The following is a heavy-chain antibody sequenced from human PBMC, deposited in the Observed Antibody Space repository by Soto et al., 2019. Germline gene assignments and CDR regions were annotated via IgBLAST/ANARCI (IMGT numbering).Heavy chain of an antibody. CDR1: GGSITRRNHY. V-gene: IGHV4-39*07. J-gene: IGHJ4*02. Sequence: SETLSLTCTVAGGSITRRNHYWGWVRQPSGKGLEWVASIHHTGSTYYNPSLRARIRMSIDTSKNRFSLKLTSVTAADSAVYFCAREPLAHSYFDFWGQGTLVTVSS. CDR2: IHHTGST. CDR3: AREPLAHSYFDF.